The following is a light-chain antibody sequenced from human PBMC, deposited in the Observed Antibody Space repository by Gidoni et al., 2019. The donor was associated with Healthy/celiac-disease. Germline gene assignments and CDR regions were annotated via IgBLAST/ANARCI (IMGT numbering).Light chain of an antibody. J-gene: IGKJ2*01. Sequence: DIVMTQSPDSLAVSLGDRATINCKSSQSVLYSSNNKNYLAWYQQKTGQPPKLLIYWASTRESGVPDRFSGSGSGTDFTLTISSLQAEDVAVYYCQQYYSTPHTFGQGTKLEIK. CDR2: WAS. CDR1: QSVLYSSNNKNY. V-gene: IGKV4-1*01. CDR3: QQYYSTPHT.